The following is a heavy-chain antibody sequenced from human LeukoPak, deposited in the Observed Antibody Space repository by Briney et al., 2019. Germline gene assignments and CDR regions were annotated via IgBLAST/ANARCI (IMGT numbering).Heavy chain of an antibody. V-gene: IGHV1-46*01. D-gene: IGHD6-19*01. CDR2: IYPRDGST. CDR1: GYTFTSNY. CDR3: ARDQDSSGWYGNY. Sequence: ASVKVSCKASGYTFTSNYIHWVRQAPGQGLEWMGMIYPRDGSTSYARKFQGRVTVTRDTSTSTAYMELRSLRSDDTAVYYCARDQDSSGWYGNYWGQGTLVTVSS. J-gene: IGHJ4*02.